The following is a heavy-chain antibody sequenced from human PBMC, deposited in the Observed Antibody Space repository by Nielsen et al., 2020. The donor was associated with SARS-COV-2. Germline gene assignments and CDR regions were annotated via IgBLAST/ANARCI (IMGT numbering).Heavy chain of an antibody. CDR2: ISSSGSTI. V-gene: IGHV3-48*03. J-gene: IGHJ6*02. CDR1: GFTFSSYE. Sequence: GGSLRLSCAASGFTFSSYEMNWVRQAPGKGLEWVSYISSSGSTIYYADPVKGRFTISRDNAKNSLYLQMNSLRAEDTAVYYCARDIVARYYYYGMDVWGQGTTVTVSS. D-gene: IGHD5-12*01. CDR3: ARDIVARYYYYGMDV.